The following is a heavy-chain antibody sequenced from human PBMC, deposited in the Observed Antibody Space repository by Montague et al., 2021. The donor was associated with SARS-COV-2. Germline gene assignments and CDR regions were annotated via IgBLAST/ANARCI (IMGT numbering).Heavy chain of an antibody. V-gene: IGHV2-70*04. CDR3: ARSYYDILTNYYDAFDI. D-gene: IGHD3-9*01. Sequence: PALVKPTQTLTLTCTLSGFSLSTSGMRASWIRQPPGKALEWLARXDWYDDKFYSTSLKTRLTISKDTSKNQVVLTMTNMDPVDTATYYCARSYYDILTNYYDAFDIWGQGTMVTVSS. J-gene: IGHJ3*02. CDR1: GFSLSTSGMR. CDR2: XDWYDDK.